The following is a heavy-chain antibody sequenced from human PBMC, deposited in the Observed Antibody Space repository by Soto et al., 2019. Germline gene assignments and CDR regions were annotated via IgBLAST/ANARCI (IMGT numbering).Heavy chain of an antibody. J-gene: IGHJ4*02. V-gene: IGHV3-23*01. CDR2: ISGSGGST. D-gene: IGHD3-22*01. Sequence: EVQLLESGGGLVQPGGSLRLSCAASGFTFSSYAMSWVRQAPGKGLEWVSAISGSGGSTYYADSVKGRFTISRDNSKNTLYLQIKSLRAEDRAVYYRAKDFGNYYDSSGYYSSPIDSWAQGTLVTVSS. CDR1: GFTFSSYA. CDR3: AKDFGNYYDSSGYYSSPIDS.